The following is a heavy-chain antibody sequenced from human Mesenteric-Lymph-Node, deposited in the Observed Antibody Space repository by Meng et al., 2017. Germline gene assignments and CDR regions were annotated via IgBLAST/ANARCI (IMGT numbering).Heavy chain of an antibody. J-gene: IGHJ6*02. Sequence: ASVKVSCKVSGYTLTELSMHWVRQAPGKGLEWMGGFDPEDGETIYAQKFQGRVTITADKSTSTAYMELSSLRSEDTAVYYCARRREDPHDITGTTPNYYYGMDVWGQGTTVTVSS. V-gene: IGHV1-24*01. D-gene: IGHD1-7*01. CDR2: FDPEDGET. CDR3: ARRREDPHDITGTTPNYYYGMDV. CDR1: GYTLTELS.